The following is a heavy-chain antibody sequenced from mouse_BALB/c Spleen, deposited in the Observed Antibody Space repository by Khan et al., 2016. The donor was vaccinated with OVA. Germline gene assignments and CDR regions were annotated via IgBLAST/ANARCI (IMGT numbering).Heavy chain of an antibody. CDR1: GYTFTDYY. Sequence: EVQLQQSGPELVKPGASVKMSCKASGYTFTDYYMKWMKQSHGKSLEWIGDINPNNGNTFYNQRFKGKATFTVDKSSSTAYMQLNRLTSADSAVXYCARGVFDVWGAGTTVTVSS. J-gene: IGHJ1*01. V-gene: IGHV1-26*01. CDR2: INPNNGNT. CDR3: ARGVFDV.